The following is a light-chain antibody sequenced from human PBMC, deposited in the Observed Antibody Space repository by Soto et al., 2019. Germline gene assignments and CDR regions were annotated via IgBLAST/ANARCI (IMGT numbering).Light chain of an antibody. CDR3: QQYGSSPRT. V-gene: IGKV3-20*01. Sequence: EIVLSQSPCTLSLSQGERATLSCRASQSVSSSYLAWYQLKPGQAPRLLIYGASSRATGIPDRFSGSGSGTDFTLTISRLDPEDFAVYFCQQYGSSPRTFGQGTKVDIK. CDR2: GAS. J-gene: IGKJ1*01. CDR1: QSVSSSY.